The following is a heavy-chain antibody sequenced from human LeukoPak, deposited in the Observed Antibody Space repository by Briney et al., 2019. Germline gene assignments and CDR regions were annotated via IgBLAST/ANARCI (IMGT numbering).Heavy chain of an antibody. CDR3: ALITMVRGPPEIDY. J-gene: IGHJ4*02. D-gene: IGHD3-10*01. V-gene: IGHV1-2*06. CDR1: GYTFTGYY. Sequence: ASVKISCKASGYTFTGYYMHWVRQAPGQGLEWMGRINPNSGGTNYAQKFQGRVTMTRDTSISTAYMELSRLRSDDTAVYYCALITMVRGPPEIDYWGQGTLVTVSS. CDR2: INPNSGGT.